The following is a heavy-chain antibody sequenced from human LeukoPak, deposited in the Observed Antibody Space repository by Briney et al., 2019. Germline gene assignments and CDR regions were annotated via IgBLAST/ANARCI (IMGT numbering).Heavy chain of an antibody. CDR1: GFTFTSTW. J-gene: IGHJ6*04. CDR3: AELGITMIGGV. CDR2: IKKDGSEK. Sequence: GGSLRLSCVGSGFTFTSTWMSWVRQAPGKGLEWVANIKKDGSEKNYVDSVKGRFTISRDNAKNSLYLQMNSLRAEDTAVYYCAELGITMIGGVWGKGTTVTISS. D-gene: IGHD3-10*02. V-gene: IGHV3-7*03.